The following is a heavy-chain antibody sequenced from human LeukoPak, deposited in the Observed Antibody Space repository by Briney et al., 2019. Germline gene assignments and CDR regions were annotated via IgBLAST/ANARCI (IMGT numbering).Heavy chain of an antibody. CDR1: GGSISSYY. V-gene: IGHV4-59*08. Sequence: PSETLSLTCTVSGGSISSYYWSWIRQPPGKGLEWIGYIYYSGSTNYNPSLKSRVTISVETSKNEFSLKLSSVTAADTAVYYCARLVLATIEYWGQGTLVTVSS. J-gene: IGHJ4*02. D-gene: IGHD5-24*01. CDR3: ARLVLATIEY. CDR2: IYYSGST.